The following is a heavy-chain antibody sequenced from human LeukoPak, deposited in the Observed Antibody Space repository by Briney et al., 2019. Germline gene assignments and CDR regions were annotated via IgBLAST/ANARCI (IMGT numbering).Heavy chain of an antibody. Sequence: GGSLRLSCTASGFTFSSYAMHWVRQAPGKGLEWVAVISYDGNNKYYADSVKGRFTISRDNSKNTLYLQMNSLRAEDTAVYYCAGDPSWDSGGYGDYWGQGTLVTVSS. J-gene: IGHJ4*02. CDR1: GFTFSSYA. D-gene: IGHD3-22*01. CDR2: ISYDGNNK. CDR3: AGDPSWDSGGYGDY. V-gene: IGHV3-30-3*01.